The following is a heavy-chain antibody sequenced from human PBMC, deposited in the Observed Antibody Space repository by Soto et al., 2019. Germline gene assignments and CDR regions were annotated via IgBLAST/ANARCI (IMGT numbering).Heavy chain of an antibody. J-gene: IGHJ5*02. CDR1: GDSIKSGSVY. CDR2: ITYSGMP. CDR3: AREGPVGPSSGRFAP. V-gene: IGHV4-30-4*01. Sequence: QVHLQESGPGLVKPSQTLSLTCSVNGDSIKSGSVYWSWIRQSPGNGLEYIGYITYSGMPFQNPYLPSRFTRSVDTPKNQCALEARSVTASDTGGYYWAREGPVGPSSGRFAPWGQGTLVTVSS.